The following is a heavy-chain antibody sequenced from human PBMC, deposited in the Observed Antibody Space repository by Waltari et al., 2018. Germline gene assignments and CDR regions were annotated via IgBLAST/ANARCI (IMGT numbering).Heavy chain of an antibody. D-gene: IGHD6-19*01. Sequence: EVQLVESGGGLVQPGGSLRRSCAASGFTFSSQWMSWVRKAPGKGLEWVANINQDGSEKYYVDSVKGRFTISRDNAKNSLYLQMNSLRAEDTAVYYCARHSGWAFDYWGQGTLVTVSS. CDR1: GFTFSSQW. J-gene: IGHJ4*02. CDR2: INQDGSEK. V-gene: IGHV3-7*01. CDR3: ARHSGWAFDY.